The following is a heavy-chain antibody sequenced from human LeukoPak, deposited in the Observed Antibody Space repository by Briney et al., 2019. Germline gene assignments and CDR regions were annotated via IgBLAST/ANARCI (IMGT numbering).Heavy chain of an antibody. CDR1: GYTLTELS. CDR2: FDPEDGET. CDR3: ATFNYYGSGSYYNRALYYFDY. J-gene: IGHJ4*02. D-gene: IGHD3-10*01. Sequence: ASVKVSCKVSGYTLTELSMHWVRQAPGKGLEWMGGFDPEDGETIYAQKFQGRVTMTEDTSTDTAYMELSSLRSEDTAVYYCATFNYYGSGSYYNRALYYFDYWGQGTLVTVSS. V-gene: IGHV1-24*01.